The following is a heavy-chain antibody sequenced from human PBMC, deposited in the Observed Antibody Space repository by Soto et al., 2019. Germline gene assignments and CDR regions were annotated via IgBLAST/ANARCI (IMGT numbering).Heavy chain of an antibody. V-gene: IGHV1-24*01. CDR2: EVNADGDT. Sequence: DYTSSGVYYHSVLRPPPGKLEEMSGEVNADGDTIYEQTLQGRVTMTEDTSTDTAYMELSSLRSEDSAVYYCAPGTLRRYSSSWYHYYGMDVWGQGTTVTVSS. CDR1: DYTSSGVY. D-gene: IGHD6-13*01. CDR3: APGTLRRYSSSWYHYYGMDV. J-gene: IGHJ6*02.